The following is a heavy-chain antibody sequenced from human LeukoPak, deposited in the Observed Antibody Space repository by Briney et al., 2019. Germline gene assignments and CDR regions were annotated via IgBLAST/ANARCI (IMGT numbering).Heavy chain of an antibody. J-gene: IGHJ4*02. CDR3: ARETRREYYLDY. D-gene: IGHD5-24*01. Sequence: GRSLRLSCAASGFTFSSYAMHWVRQAPGKGLEWVAVISYDGSNKYYADSVKGRFTISRDNSKNTLYLQMNSLRAEDTAVYYCARETRREYYLDYWGQGTLVTVSS. V-gene: IGHV3-30*04. CDR1: GFTFSSYA. CDR2: ISYDGSNK.